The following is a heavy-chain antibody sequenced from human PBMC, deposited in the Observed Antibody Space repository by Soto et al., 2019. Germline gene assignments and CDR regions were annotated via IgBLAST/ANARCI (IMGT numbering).Heavy chain of an antibody. CDR3: AHRLYYDYIWVSYYLGAFDI. J-gene: IGHJ3*02. V-gene: IGHV2-5*02. D-gene: IGHD3-16*01. Sequence: QITLKESGPTLVKPTQTLTLTCTFSGFSLSTSGVGVGWIRQPPGKALEWLALIYWDDDKRYSPSLKSRLTITKDSSKNQVVLTMTNMDPVDTATYYCAHRLYYDYIWVSYYLGAFDIWGQGTMVTVSS. CDR2: IYWDDDK. CDR1: GFSLSTSGVG.